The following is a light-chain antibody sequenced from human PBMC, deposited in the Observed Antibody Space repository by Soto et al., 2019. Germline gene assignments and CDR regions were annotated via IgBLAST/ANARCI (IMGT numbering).Light chain of an antibody. J-gene: IGKJ1*01. CDR3: QQTYIPPGT. V-gene: IGKV1-39*01. CDR1: QKIATY. CDR2: AAS. Sequence: DIQMTQSPSSLSASVGDRVAISCRASQKIATYLNWYQQKPGKAPKLLIYAASDLQTGVPSRFSGSGSQTDFTLTISRLQPEDFATYYCQQTYIPPGTFGQGTKVEIK.